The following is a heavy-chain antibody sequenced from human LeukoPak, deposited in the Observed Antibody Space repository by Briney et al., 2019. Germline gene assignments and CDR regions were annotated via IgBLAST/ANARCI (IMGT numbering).Heavy chain of an antibody. CDR3: TRDLAAVPGPRMDV. CDR1: GFSFSSYC. Sequence: GALRLSCAASGFSFSSYCMSWVRQAPGKGLEWVALINPDGGERYYVDSVKGRFTISRDNAKNSLYLQMDSLRDDDTAMYFCTRDLAAVPGPRMDVWGQGTTVTVSS. CDR2: INPDGGER. J-gene: IGHJ6*02. V-gene: IGHV3-7*03. D-gene: IGHD6-19*01.